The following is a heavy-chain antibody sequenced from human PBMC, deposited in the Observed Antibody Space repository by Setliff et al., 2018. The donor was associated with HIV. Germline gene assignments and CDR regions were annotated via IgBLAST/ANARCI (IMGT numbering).Heavy chain of an antibody. CDR1: GGSISIHPFY. CDR3: ARTRDCSSSGCFYHAFDM. D-gene: IGHD2-2*01. CDR2: IHYGGTN. V-gene: IGHV4-39*01. J-gene: IGHJ3*02. Sequence: LSLTCTVSGGSISIHPFYWGWIRQPPGKGLEWIGSIHYGGTNYSNPSLRSRVAFSVDTSKNQFSLQLSSVTAADMAVYYCARTRDCSSSGCFYHAFDMWCQGTMVTVSS.